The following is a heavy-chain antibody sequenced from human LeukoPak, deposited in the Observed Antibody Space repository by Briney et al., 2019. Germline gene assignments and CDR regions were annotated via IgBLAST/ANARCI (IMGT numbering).Heavy chain of an antibody. CDR1: GGSFSGYY. V-gene: IGHV4-34*01. Sequence: SETLSLTCAVYGGSFSGYYWSWIRQPPGKGQEWIGEINHSQSTNYNPSLKSRVPISVDTSKDKISLKLSSVTAEDTAVYYCARYGYYDILTGCYPFDYWGQGTLVTVSS. D-gene: IGHD3-9*01. CDR2: INHSQST. CDR3: ARYGYYDILTGCYPFDY. J-gene: IGHJ4*02.